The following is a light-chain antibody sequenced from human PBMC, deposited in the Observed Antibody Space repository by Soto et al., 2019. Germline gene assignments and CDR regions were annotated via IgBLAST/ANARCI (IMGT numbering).Light chain of an antibody. J-gene: IGLJ2*01. CDR1: SSDVGSYNL. Sequence: QSALTQPASVSGSTGQSITISCTGASSDVGSYNLVSWYQQQPGKAPKLMIYAGSKRPSGVSNRFSGSKSGNTASLTISGLQAEDEADYYCCSYAGSSTSVVFGGGTKVTVL. V-gene: IGLV2-23*01. CDR3: CSYAGSSTSVV. CDR2: AGS.